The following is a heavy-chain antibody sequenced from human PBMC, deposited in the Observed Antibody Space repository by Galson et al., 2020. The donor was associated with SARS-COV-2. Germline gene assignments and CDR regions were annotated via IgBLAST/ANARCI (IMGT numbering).Heavy chain of an antibody. Sequence: HGESLKISCKGSGYSFSTYWIGWVRQMPGKGLESMGVIYPGDSNSRYSTSFQGHVTFSDDRSINTAYLQWNSLKNSYTAMYYSARRETDSRGWDALRIWGQGTMVTGSS. CDR2: IYPGDSNS. V-gene: IGHV5-51*01. CDR3: ARRETDSRGWDALRI. J-gene: IGHJ3*02. CDR1: GYSFSTYW. D-gene: IGHD6-19*01.